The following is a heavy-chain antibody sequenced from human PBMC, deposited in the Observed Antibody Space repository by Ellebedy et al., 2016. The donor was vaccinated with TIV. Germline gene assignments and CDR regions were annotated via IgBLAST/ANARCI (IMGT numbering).Heavy chain of an antibody. Sequence: MPSETLSLTCTVSGASISSGYYYWSWIRQPPGTGLEWIGYIFYTGTTNYNPSLKSRITISVDTSKKQFSLKMRSVTAADTAVYYCARGPSGDSSGRGFDPWGQGTLVTVSS. D-gene: IGHD3-22*01. CDR1: GASISSGYYY. V-gene: IGHV4-30-4*01. J-gene: IGHJ5*02. CDR2: IFYTGTT. CDR3: ARGPSGDSSGRGFDP.